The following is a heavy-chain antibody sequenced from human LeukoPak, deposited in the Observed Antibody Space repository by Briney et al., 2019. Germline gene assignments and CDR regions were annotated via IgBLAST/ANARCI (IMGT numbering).Heavy chain of an antibody. V-gene: IGHV4-39*07. J-gene: IGHJ4*02. CDR3: ARGGKGFPLGLRFEY. D-gene: IGHD2-21*01. Sequence: SSETLSLTCTVSGGSISSSSYYWGWIRQPPGKGLEWIGSIYYSGNTYYNPSLESRVTISVDTSKNQFSLKLTSVTAADTAVYCARGGKGFPLGLRFEYWGQGILVTVSS. CDR2: IYYSGNT. CDR1: GGSISSSSYY.